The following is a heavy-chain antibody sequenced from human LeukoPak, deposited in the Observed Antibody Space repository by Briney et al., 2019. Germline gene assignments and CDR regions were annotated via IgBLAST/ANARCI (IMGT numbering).Heavy chain of an antibody. CDR1: GYSISSGYY. V-gene: IGHV4-38-2*02. CDR3: ARGGVGAGYDAFDI. CDR2: IYYSGST. J-gene: IGHJ3*02. Sequence: PSETLSLTCTVSGYSISSGYYWGWTWQPPGKGLEWIGSIYYSGSTYYNPSLKSRVTISVDTSKNQFSLKLSSVTAADTAVYYCARGGVGAGYDAFDIWGQGTVVTVSS. D-gene: IGHD1-26*01.